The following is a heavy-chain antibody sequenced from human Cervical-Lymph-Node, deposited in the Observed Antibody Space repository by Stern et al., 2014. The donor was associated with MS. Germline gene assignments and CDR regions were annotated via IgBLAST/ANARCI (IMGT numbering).Heavy chain of an antibody. CDR3: ARPTVTSGYFDY. D-gene: IGHD4-17*01. V-gene: IGHV5-51*01. J-gene: IGHJ4*02. CDR2: IYPGDSHT. Sequence: VQLVQSGPEVKRPGESLKISCQASGYTFTSYWIGWVRQMPGKGLEWMGIIYPGDSHTRYSPSFQGQVTISADKSISTAYLQWSSLKASDTAMYYCARPTVTSGYFDYWGQGTLVTVSS. CDR1: GYTFTSYW.